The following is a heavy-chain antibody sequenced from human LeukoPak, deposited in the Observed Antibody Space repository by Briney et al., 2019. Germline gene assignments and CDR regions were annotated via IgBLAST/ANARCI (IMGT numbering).Heavy chain of an antibody. J-gene: IGHJ4*02. CDR3: ARLAGPRPGTYYFDF. Sequence: GGSLRLSCAASGFTYSDHAMEWVRQTPGKGLEWVSSITPVTDNIYYTPSVEGRFTISRDNAKHSLYLQMNNLRADDTAVYYCARLAGPRPGTYYFDFWGQGVQVTVSS. CDR1: GFTYSDHA. D-gene: IGHD6-19*01. CDR2: ITPVTDNI. V-gene: IGHV3-21*01.